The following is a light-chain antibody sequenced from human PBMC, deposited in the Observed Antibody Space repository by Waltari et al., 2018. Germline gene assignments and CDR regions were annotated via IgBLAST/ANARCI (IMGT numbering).Light chain of an antibody. Sequence: EIVLTQSPATLSLSPGERATLSCWASQNIGRHLAWYQQRPGQAPSLVIYDASNRATGIPARFSGSGSGTDFTLTISSLEPEDFAVYYCQQRSTWPLTFGGGTKVVIK. J-gene: IGKJ4*01. CDR3: QQRSTWPLT. V-gene: IGKV3-11*01. CDR2: DAS. CDR1: QNIGRH.